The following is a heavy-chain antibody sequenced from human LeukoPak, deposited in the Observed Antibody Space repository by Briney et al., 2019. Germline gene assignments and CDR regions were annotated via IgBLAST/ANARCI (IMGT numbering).Heavy chain of an antibody. D-gene: IGHD2-15*01. CDR2: ISAGGRTT. J-gene: IGHJ5*02. V-gene: IGHV3-48*03. Sequence: GGSLRFSCAVSGLTFSNLKMNWVRQAPGKGLEWVSYISAGGRTTFYADSVTGRFTISRDNAKNSLYLQMSSLRVEDTAVYYCVRGGPSTWSWGQGTLVTVSS. CDR3: VRGGPSTWS. CDR1: GLTFSNLK.